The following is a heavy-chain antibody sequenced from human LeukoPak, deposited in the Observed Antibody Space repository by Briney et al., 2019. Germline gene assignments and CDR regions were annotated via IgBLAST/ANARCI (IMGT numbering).Heavy chain of an antibody. V-gene: IGHV4-39*07. CDR2: VYYSGST. CDR1: GGSISISSYY. CDR3: ARIPSPGWFDP. J-gene: IGHJ5*02. Sequence: PSETLSLTCTVSGGSISISSYYWGWVRQPPGKGLEWIANVYYSGSTYYNPSPKSRVTISINTSKNQFSLKVTSVTAADTAVYYCARIPSPGWFDPWGQGTLVTVSS.